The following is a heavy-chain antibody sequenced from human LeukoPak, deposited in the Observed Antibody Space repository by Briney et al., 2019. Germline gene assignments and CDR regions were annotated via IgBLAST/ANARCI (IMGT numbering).Heavy chain of an antibody. J-gene: IGHJ4*02. CDR2: INSDGSTT. CDR3: ATAGNYRFDY. D-gene: IGHD1-7*01. CDR1: GFTFRSSW. Sequence: GESLKISCAASGFTFRSSWIHWVRQVPGKGLVWVSRINSDGSTTNYADSVKGRFTISRDNAKNTLYLQMDSLRADDTAVYYCATAGNYRFDYWGQGTLVTVSS. V-gene: IGHV3-74*01.